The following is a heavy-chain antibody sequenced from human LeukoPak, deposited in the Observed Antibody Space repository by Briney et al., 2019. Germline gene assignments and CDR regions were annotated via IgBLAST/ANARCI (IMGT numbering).Heavy chain of an antibody. V-gene: IGHV4-39*02. CDR2: IYYSGST. Sequence: SETLSLTCTVSGGSISSSTYYWGWIRQPPGKGLEWIGSIYYSGSTYYNPSLKSRVTISVDTSKNQFSLKLSSVTAADTAVYYCARETTVTHFDYWGQGTLVTVSS. CDR3: ARETTVTHFDY. J-gene: IGHJ4*02. D-gene: IGHD4-17*01. CDR1: GGSISSSTYY.